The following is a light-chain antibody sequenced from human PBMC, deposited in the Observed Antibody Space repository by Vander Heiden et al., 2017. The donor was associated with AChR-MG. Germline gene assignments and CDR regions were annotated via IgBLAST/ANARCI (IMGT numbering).Light chain of an antibody. CDR1: QTIGTW. J-gene: IGKJ2*01. V-gene: IGKV1-5*03. Sequence: DIQMTQSPSNLSASVGDRVTITCRASQTIGTWLAWYQQKPGKAPKVLICKASNLESGVPSRFSGSGSGTEFTLTISSLQPDDFATYYCQQYTTYSYTFGQGTKLEIK. CDR2: KAS. CDR3: QQYTTYSYT.